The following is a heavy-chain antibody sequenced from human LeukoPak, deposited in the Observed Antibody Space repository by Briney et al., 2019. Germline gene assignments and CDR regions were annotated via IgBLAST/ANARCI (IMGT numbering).Heavy chain of an antibody. D-gene: IGHD3-10*01. CDR1: GFTVSSNY. V-gene: IGHV3-53*01. Sequence: GGSLRLSCAASGFTVSSNYMSWVRQAPGKGLEWVSVIYSGGSTYYADSVKGRFTISRDNSKNTLYLQMNSLRAEDTAVYYCARALGVHGVIKSFWFDPCGQGTLVTVSS. CDR2: IYSGGST. J-gene: IGHJ5*02. CDR3: ARALGVHGVIKSFWFDP.